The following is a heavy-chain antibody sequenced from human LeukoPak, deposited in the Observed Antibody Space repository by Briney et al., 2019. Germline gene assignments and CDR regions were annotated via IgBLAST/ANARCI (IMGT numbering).Heavy chain of an antibody. D-gene: IGHD3-22*01. Sequence: RASVKVSCNISGYTLTDFSMHWVRQAPGKGLEWMEGFNREDDEAIYAPHFQGRVTVTEDTSTDTAYMELSSLRSEDTAVYYCATLDSYYDNSGRPLVPDWGQGTLVTVSS. V-gene: IGHV1-24*01. CDR3: ATLDSYYDNSGRPLVPD. CDR1: GYTLTDFS. J-gene: IGHJ4*02. CDR2: FNREDDEA.